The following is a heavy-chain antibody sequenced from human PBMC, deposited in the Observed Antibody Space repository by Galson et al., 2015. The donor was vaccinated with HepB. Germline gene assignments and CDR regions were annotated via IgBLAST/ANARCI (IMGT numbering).Heavy chain of an antibody. V-gene: IGHV3-23*01. CDR2: ISPTADRK. J-gene: IGHJ4*02. CDR3: ARVIVYSPSWPYFDH. CDR1: GFIFRNSD. D-gene: IGHD2-2*01. Sequence: SLRLSCAASGFIFRNSDMSWVRQAPGKGLEWVSFISPTADRKYYADSAKGRFAISRDDAKNTLTLQMDSLGAEDSAIYYCARVIVYSPSWPYFDHWGRGTLVTVS.